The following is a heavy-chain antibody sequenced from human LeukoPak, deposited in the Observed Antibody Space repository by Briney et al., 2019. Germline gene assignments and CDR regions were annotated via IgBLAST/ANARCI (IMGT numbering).Heavy chain of an antibody. J-gene: IGHJ5*02. Sequence: SGPTLVNPTQTLTLTCTFSGFSLRTSGVGVGWIRQPPGKALESLTLIYWDGDKRYSPSLKSRLTITKDTSKNQVVLKMTNMDPLDTATYYCAHYVSGKNDPWGQGTLVTVSS. V-gene: IGHV2-5*02. CDR3: AHYVSGKNDP. D-gene: IGHD3-10*01. CDR1: GFSLRTSGVG. CDR2: IYWDGDK.